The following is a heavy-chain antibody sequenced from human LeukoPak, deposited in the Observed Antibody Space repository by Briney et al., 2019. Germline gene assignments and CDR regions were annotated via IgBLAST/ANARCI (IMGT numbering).Heavy chain of an antibody. CDR2: IYYSGST. J-gene: IGHJ3*02. CDR3: ARGPQFAFIIVVVPAANALDI. V-gene: IGHV4-30-4*01. Sequence: SQTLSLTCTVSGGSISSGDYYWRWIRQPPGKGLEWIGYIYYSGSTYYNPSLKSRVTISVDTSKNQFSLKLSSVTAADTAVYCCARGPQFAFIIVVVPAANALDIWGQGRIVTVSS. CDR1: GGSISSGDYY. D-gene: IGHD2-2*01.